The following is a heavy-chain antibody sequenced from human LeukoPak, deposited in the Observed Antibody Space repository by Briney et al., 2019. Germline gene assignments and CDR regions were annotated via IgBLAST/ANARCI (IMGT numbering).Heavy chain of an antibody. CDR3: AREKYGDYGRRGYYNYIDV. V-gene: IGHV4-59*01. CDR2: MYYSGGT. D-gene: IGHD4-17*01. J-gene: IGHJ6*03. CDR1: GGSIIRDY. Sequence: SETLSLTCFVSGGSIIRDYWSWIRQPPGKGLEWIGYMYYSGGTNYNPSLKSRVSISGDMSKNQFSLKVSSVTAADTAVYYCAREKYGDYGRRGYYNYIDVWGKGTTVTISS.